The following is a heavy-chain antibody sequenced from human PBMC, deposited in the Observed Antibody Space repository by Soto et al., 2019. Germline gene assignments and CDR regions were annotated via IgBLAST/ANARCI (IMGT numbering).Heavy chain of an antibody. V-gene: IGHV1-2*02. Sequence: ASVKVSCKASGYTFTGYHMHWVRQAPGQGLEWMGWINPNSGGTNYAQKFQGRVTMTRDTSISTASMELTRLTSDDTAIYYCARGDSTDCSNGVCSFFYNHDMDVWGQGTTVTVSS. CDR1: GYTFTGYH. D-gene: IGHD2-8*01. CDR3: ARGDSTDCSNGVCSFFYNHDMDV. J-gene: IGHJ6*02. CDR2: INPNSGGT.